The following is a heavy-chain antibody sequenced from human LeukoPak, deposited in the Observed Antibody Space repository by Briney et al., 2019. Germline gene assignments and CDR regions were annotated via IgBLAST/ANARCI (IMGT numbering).Heavy chain of an antibody. J-gene: IGHJ3*02. V-gene: IGHV1-2*02. CDR2: INPNSGGT. CDR3: ARVASTTRRHDVFDI. Sequence: GASVKVSCKASGYTFTSYGISWVRQAPGQGLEWMGWINPNSGGTNSAQKFQGRVTMTRDTSISTAYMELSRLRSDDTAVYYCARVASTTRRHDVFDIWGQGTMVIVSS. D-gene: IGHD1-1*01. CDR1: GYTFTSYG.